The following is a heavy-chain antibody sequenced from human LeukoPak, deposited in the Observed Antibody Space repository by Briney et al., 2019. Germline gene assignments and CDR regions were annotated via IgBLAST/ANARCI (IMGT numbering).Heavy chain of an antibody. CDR1: GYTFSGYY. CDR3: ARWSNSGFDY. Sequence: GGSVRVSCKASGYTFSGYYMHWVRQAPGQGLEWMGRINPNSGGTNYVEKFQGRVTITRDTSISTAYMELSRLTSDDTAMYYCARWSNSGFDYWGQGTLVTVSS. J-gene: IGHJ4*02. V-gene: IGHV1-2*02. CDR2: INPNSGGT. D-gene: IGHD1-26*01.